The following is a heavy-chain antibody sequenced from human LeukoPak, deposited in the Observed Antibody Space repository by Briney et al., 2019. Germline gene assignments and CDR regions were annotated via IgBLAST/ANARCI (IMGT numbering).Heavy chain of an antibody. CDR3: ARAGGYYGSGSYYPDQTYYYYYGMDV. J-gene: IGHJ6*02. V-gene: IGHV3-48*03. CDR2: ISSSGSTI. CDR1: GFTFSSYE. D-gene: IGHD3-10*01. Sequence: PGGSLRLSCAASGFTFSSYEMNWVRQAPGKGLEWVSYISSSGSTIYYADSVKGRFTISRDIAKNSLYLQMNSLRAEDTAVYYCARAGGYYGSGSYYPDQTYYYYYGMDVWGQGTTVTVSS.